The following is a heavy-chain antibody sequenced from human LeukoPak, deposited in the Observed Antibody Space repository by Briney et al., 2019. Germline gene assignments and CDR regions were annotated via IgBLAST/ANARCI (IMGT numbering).Heavy chain of an antibody. CDR2: MNPNSGNT. J-gene: IGHJ6*03. D-gene: IGHD6-13*01. V-gene: IGHV1-8*01. CDR3: ASSPSLSSSWYGYYYYYYYMDV. CDR1: GYAFTSYD. Sequence: ASVKVSCKASGYAFTSYDINWVRQAPGQGLEWMGWMNPNSGNTDYAQKFQGRVTMTRNTSISTAYMELSSLRSEDTAVYYCASSPSLSSSWYGYYYYYYYMDVWGKGTTVTVSS.